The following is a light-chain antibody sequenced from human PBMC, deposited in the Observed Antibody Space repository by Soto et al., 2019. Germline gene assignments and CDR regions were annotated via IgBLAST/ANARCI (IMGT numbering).Light chain of an antibody. CDR2: GAS. CDR1: QSVSSSY. V-gene: IGKV3-20*01. CDR3: QQYGSSPLT. J-gene: IGKJ5*01. Sequence: EIVFTQSPGTLSLSPVERATLSCRASQSVSSSYLAWYQQKPGQAPRLLIYGASSRATGIPDRFSGSGSGTDFTLTISRLEPEDFAVYYCQQYGSSPLTFGQGTRLEI.